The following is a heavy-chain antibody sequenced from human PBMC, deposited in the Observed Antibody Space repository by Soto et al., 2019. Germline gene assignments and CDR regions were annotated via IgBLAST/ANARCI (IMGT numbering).Heavy chain of an antibody. V-gene: IGHV3-30-3*01. J-gene: IGHJ6*02. D-gene: IGHD6-13*01. CDR3: ARAAAYFYHYYYAMDV. CDR1: RFTFSSYA. CDR2: ISQDGSEK. Sequence: QVQLVASAGGVVQPGKSLRLSCAASRFTFSSYAMDWVRQAPGKGLEWVAVISQDGSEKYYGDSVKGRFTISRDNPKNTVYLQMNSLRPEDTAVYYCARAAAYFYHYYYAMDVWGQGTAVTVSS.